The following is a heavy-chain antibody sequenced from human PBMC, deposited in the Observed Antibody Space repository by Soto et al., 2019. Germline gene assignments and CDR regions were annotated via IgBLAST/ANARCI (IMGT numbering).Heavy chain of an antibody. CDR2: ISGSGRST. CDR1: GFTSSTYA. V-gene: IGHV3-23*01. Sequence: EVQLLESGGGLVQPGGSLRLSCAVSGFTSSTYAMSWVRQAPGKGLDWISAISGSGRSTYNADSVKGRFTISRDTSKNTLYLQMNSLRDEDTAVYYCAKGSSDSRPYYFDRWGQGTLVTVSS. CDR3: AKGSSDSRPYYFDR. D-gene: IGHD3-22*01. J-gene: IGHJ4*02.